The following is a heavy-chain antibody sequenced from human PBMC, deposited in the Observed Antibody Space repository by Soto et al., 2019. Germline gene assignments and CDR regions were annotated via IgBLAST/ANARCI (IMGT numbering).Heavy chain of an antibody. V-gene: IGHV3-15*01. CDR3: TTADPINRS. CDR1: GFTFGNAW. CDR2: IKSKTNGGTT. J-gene: IGHJ5*02. Sequence: PGGSLRLSCAASGFTFGNAWMSWVPQAPGKGLEWVGRIKSKTNGGTTDYAAPVIGRFTISRDASKNALYLQMNSLKTEDTAVYSCTTADPINRSWGQGTLVTVS.